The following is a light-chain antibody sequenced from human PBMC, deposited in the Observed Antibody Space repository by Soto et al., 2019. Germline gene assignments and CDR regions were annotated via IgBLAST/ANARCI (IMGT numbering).Light chain of an antibody. V-gene: IGKV3-15*01. Sequence: EIVLTQSPATLSLSPGESATLSCRASQSISSNLAWYQQKPGQAPRLLIYGASTRATGIPARFSGSGSGAEFTLTISSLQSEDFALYYCQQYNNWPLTFGGGTKVEIK. CDR1: QSISSN. J-gene: IGKJ4*01. CDR3: QQYNNWPLT. CDR2: GAS.